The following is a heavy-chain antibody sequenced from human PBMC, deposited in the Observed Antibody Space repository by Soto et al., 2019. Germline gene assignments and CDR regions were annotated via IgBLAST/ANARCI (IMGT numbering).Heavy chain of an antibody. D-gene: IGHD6-6*01. V-gene: IGHV3-23*01. CDR1: GSSFSNYS. CDR3: AKSDTRSSSGFGMDV. CDR2: ISGSGGSI. J-gene: IGHJ6*02. Sequence: PAGSLSLSFAASGSSFSNYSMNCVRQAPGKGLEWVSTISGSGGSIFYADSVKGRFTIARDNFKDTLYLQMISLRAEETAVYYCAKSDTRSSSGFGMDVWGQGTTVTVS.